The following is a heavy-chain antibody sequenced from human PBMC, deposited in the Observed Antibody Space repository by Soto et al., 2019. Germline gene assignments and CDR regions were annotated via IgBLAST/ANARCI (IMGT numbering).Heavy chain of an antibody. CDR2: IYDSGST. CDR3: ARGGRELLSH. CDR1: GGSISSGGYY. Sequence: QVQLQESGPGLVKPSQTLSLTCTVSGGSISSGGYYWSWIRQHPGKGLEWIGYIYDSGSTYYNPSLKSRVTISVDTSNNQFSLNLSSVTAADTAVYYCARGGRELLSHWGQGTLVTVSS. D-gene: IGHD3-10*01. J-gene: IGHJ4*02. V-gene: IGHV4-31*03.